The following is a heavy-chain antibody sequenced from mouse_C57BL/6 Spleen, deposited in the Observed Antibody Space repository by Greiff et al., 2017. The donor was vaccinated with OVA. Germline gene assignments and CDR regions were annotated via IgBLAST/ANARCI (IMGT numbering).Heavy chain of an antibody. CDR3: TRRGVVDWYFDV. D-gene: IGHD1-1*01. V-gene: IGHV1-76*01. J-gene: IGHJ1*03. CDR2: IYPGSGNT. CDR1: GYTFTDYY. Sequence: VHLVESGAELVRPGASVKLSCKASGYTFTDYYINWVKQRPGQGLEWIARIYPGSGNTYYNEKFKGKATLTADKSSSTAYMELRSLTSEDSAVYYCTRRGVVDWYFDVWGTGTTVTVSS.